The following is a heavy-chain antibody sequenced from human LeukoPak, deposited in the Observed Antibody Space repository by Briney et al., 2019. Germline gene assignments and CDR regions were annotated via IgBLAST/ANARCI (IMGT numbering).Heavy chain of an antibody. CDR1: GFTFDDYA. CDR3: AGGSLPTQIDY. V-gene: IGHV3-9*01. J-gene: IGHJ4*02. Sequence: GGSLRLSCAASGFTFDDYAMHWVRQAPGKGLEWVSGISWNSGSIGYADSVKGRFTISRDNAKNSLYLQMNSLRAEDTAVYYCAGGSLPTQIDYWGQGTLVTVSS. CDR2: ISWNSGSI. D-gene: IGHD1-26*01.